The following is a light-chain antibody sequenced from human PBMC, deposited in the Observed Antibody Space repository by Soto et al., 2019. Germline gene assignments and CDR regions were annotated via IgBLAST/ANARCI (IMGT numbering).Light chain of an antibody. CDR3: QQYFNSPPYT. Sequence: EIVLTQSPGTLSLSPGERATLSCRASQSVTSNYLAWYQQKPGQAPRLLIYGASSRATGIPDRFSGSGSGTDFTLTIRRLEPEGSAVYYCQQYFNSPPYTFGQGTKLEIK. V-gene: IGKV3-20*01. CDR1: QSVTSNY. CDR2: GAS. J-gene: IGKJ2*01.